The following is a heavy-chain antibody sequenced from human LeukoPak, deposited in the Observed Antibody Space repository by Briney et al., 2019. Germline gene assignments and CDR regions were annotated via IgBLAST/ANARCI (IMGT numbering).Heavy chain of an antibody. Sequence: MPSETLSLTCTVSGGSISSSSYYWGWIRQPPGKGLEWIGSIYYSGSTYYNPSLKSRVTISVDTSKNQFSLKLSSVTAADTAVYYCARLPYYYYGMDVRGQGTTVTVSS. CDR2: IYYSGST. V-gene: IGHV4-39*01. J-gene: IGHJ6*02. CDR3: ARLPYYYYGMDV. CDR1: GGSISSSSYY.